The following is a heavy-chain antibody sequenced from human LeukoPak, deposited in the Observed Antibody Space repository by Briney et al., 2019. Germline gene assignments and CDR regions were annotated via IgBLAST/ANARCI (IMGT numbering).Heavy chain of an antibody. D-gene: IGHD3-22*01. CDR1: GFTFNNFP. CDR3: AKDGYFHDSSGYSYFDY. CDR2: ISGSGGST. Sequence: GGSLRLSCVASGFTFNNFPMSWVGQVPGKGLEWVSSISGSGGSTYYAGSVRGRFTISRDNAKNTLFLQMRSLRAEDTALYYCAKDGYFHDSSGYSYFDYWGQGILVSVSS. J-gene: IGHJ4*02. V-gene: IGHV3-23*01.